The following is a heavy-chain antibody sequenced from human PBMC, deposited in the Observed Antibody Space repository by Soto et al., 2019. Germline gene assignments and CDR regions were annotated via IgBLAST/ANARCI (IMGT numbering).Heavy chain of an antibody. CDR1: GFTFSSYG. V-gene: IGHV3-33*01. CDR2: IWYDGSNK. D-gene: IGHD3-22*01. J-gene: IGHJ4*02. CDR3: ARDPQITMIVRYYFDY. Sequence: GGSLRLSCAASGFTFSSYGMHWVRQAPGKGLEWVAVIWYDGSNKYYADSVKGRFTISRDNSKNTLYLQMNSLRAEDTAVYYCARDPQITMIVRYYFDYWGQGTLVTVSS.